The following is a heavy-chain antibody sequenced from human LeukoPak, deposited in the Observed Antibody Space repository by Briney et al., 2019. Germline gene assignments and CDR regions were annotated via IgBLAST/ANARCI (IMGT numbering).Heavy chain of an antibody. CDR3: ARRSGDNWNDRNFDY. CDR2: IYPGDSDT. Sequence: GESLKISCMGSGFSFTSYWVGWVRQMPGKGLEWTGIIYPGDSDTRYSPSFQGQVTISADKSISTAYLQWSSLKASDTAMYYCARRSGDNWNDRNFDYWGQGTLVTVSS. V-gene: IGHV5-51*01. D-gene: IGHD1-20*01. CDR1: GFSFTSYW. J-gene: IGHJ4*02.